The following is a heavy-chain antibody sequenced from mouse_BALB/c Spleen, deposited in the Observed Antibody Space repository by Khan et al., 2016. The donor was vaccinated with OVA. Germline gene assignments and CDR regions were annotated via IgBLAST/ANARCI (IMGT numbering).Heavy chain of an antibody. CDR3: ARGNYYGYALDY. CDR1: GYSITSNYA. D-gene: IGHD1-1*01. V-gene: IGHV3-2*02. CDR2: ISYSGST. J-gene: IGHJ4*01. Sequence: EVQLQESGPGLVKPSQSLSLTCTVNGYSITSNYAWNWIRKFPGNKLGWMGYISYSGSTNYNPSLKSRLSITRDTSTNPFYLQLHSLTTEDSATYYCARGNYYGYALDYWGQGTSVTVSS.